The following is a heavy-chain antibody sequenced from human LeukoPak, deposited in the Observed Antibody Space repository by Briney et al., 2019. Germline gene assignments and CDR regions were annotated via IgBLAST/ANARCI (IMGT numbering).Heavy chain of an antibody. Sequence: GGSLRLSCAASGFVFRENDMNWVRQAPGKGLEWVSGIRGYDGYTDYADSVKGRFTISRDNSRDTLFLEMINLRIEDTAVYFCAKNFSMMIFWGPGTQVTVSS. J-gene: IGHJ4*02. V-gene: IGHV3-23*01. CDR1: GFVFREND. CDR2: IRGYDGYT. CDR3: AKNFSMMIF. D-gene: IGHD3/OR15-3a*01.